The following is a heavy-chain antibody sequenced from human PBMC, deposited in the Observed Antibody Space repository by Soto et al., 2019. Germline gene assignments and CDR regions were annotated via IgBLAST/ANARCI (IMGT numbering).Heavy chain of an antibody. Sequence: GGSLRLSCAASGFTFSSYAMSWVRQAPGKGLEWFSAISGSGGSTYYADSVKGRFTISRDNSKNTLYLQMNSLRAEDTAVYYCAKDRSRHYDFWSGYSYYFDYWGQGTLVTVSS. J-gene: IGHJ4*02. CDR3: AKDRSRHYDFWSGYSYYFDY. D-gene: IGHD3-3*01. CDR2: ISGSGGST. V-gene: IGHV3-23*01. CDR1: GFTFSSYA.